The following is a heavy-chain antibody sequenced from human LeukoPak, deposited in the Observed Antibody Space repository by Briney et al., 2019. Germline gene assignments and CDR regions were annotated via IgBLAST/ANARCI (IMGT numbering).Heavy chain of an antibody. D-gene: IGHD6-13*01. Sequence: ASVKVSCKASGYTFTSYGISWVRQAPGQGLEWMGWISAYNGNTNYAQKLQGRVTMTTDTSTSTAYMELRSLRSDDTAVYYCAGSIIAAAGNWFDPWGQGTLVTVSS. CDR2: ISAYNGNT. CDR1: GYTFTSYG. J-gene: IGHJ5*02. V-gene: IGHV1-18*01. CDR3: AGSIIAAAGNWFDP.